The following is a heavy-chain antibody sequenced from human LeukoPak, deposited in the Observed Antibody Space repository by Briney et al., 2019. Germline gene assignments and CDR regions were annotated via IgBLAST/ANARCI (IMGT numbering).Heavy chain of an antibody. CDR3: TRAPAGIQLWLPRFDP. CDR2: IRSKAYGGTT. Sequence: PGGSLRLSCTASGFTFGDYAMSWVRQAPGKGLEWVGFIRSKAYGGTTEYAASVKGRFTISRDDSKSIAYLQMNSLKTEDTAVYYCTRAPAGIQLWLPRFDPWGQGTLVTVSS. J-gene: IGHJ5*02. D-gene: IGHD5-18*01. V-gene: IGHV3-49*04. CDR1: GFTFGDYA.